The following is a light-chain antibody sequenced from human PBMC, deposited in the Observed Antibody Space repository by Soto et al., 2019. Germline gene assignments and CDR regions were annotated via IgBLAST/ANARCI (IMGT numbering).Light chain of an antibody. CDR2: GAS. V-gene: IGKV3-15*01. J-gene: IGKJ5*01. CDR1: QSVSSN. Sequence: EIVMTQSPATLSVSPGERATLSCRASQSVSSNLAWYQEKPGQAPRVLIYGASTRATGIPARFSGSGSGTEFTLTISSLESEDFVVYYCQQYNNWPPITFGQGTRLEIK. CDR3: QQYNNWPPIT.